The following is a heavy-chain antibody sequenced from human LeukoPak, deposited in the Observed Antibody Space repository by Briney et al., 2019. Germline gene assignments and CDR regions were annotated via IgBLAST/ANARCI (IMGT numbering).Heavy chain of an antibody. CDR1: GFTFSSYA. V-gene: IGHV4-34*01. D-gene: IGHD3-22*01. CDR2: INHSGST. J-gene: IGHJ4*02. CDR3: ARASPRYYYDNSGYSPFGY. Sequence: GSLRLSCAASGFTFSSYAMSWVRQAPGKGLEWIGEINHSGSTNYNPSLKSRVTISVDTSKNQFSLKLSSVTAADTAVYYCARASPRYYYDNSGYSPFGYWGQGTLVTVSS.